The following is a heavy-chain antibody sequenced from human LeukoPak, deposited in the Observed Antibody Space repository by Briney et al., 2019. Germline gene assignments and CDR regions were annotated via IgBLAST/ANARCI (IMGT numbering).Heavy chain of an antibody. D-gene: IGHD6-6*01. CDR2: INHSGST. CDR3: ARVLPEYSSSSEESWFDP. V-gene: IGHV4-34*01. CDR1: GFTVSSNY. Sequence: GSLRLSCAASGFTVSSNYMSWVRQPPGKGLEWIGEINHSGSTNYNPSLKSRVTISVDTSKNQFSLKLSSVTAADTAVYYCARVLPEYSSSSEESWFDPWGQGTLVTVSS. J-gene: IGHJ5*02.